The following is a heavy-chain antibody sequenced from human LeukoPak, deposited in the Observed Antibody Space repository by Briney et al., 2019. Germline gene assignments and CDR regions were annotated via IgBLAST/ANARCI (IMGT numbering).Heavy chain of an antibody. J-gene: IGHJ4*02. CDR3: ARDGSYGIFFFDY. Sequence: GGSLRLSCEGSGFTFSNYWMGWVRQAPGKGLEWVANIKQDGSEKYYVDSVKGRFTISRDNAKNSLYLQMNSLRAEDTAVYYCARDGSYGIFFFDYWGQGTLVTVSS. V-gene: IGHV3-7*01. CDR2: IKQDGSEK. D-gene: IGHD1-26*01. CDR1: GFTFSNYW.